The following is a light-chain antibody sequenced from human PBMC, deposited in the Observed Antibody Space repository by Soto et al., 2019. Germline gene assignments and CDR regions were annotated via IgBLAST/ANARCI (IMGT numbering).Light chain of an antibody. CDR2: RAS. CDR3: QQYDSHSGYT. Sequence: DIQMTQSPSTLSASVGDRVTITCRASQRISTWLAWYQQKPGKAPKLLIYRASTLENGVPSRFSGSGSGTEFTLTITSLQADDFATYYCQQYDSHSGYTFGQGTRLEIK. J-gene: IGKJ2*01. CDR1: QRISTW. V-gene: IGKV1-5*03.